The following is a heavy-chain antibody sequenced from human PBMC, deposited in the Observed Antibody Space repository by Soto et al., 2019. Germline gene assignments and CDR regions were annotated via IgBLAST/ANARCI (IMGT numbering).Heavy chain of an antibody. J-gene: IGHJ5*01. Sequence: PSETLSLTFAVYGGSFSGYYWSWIRQPPGKGLEWIGEINHTGSTNYNPSLKSRATISVDTSKNQFSLTLSSVTAADTAVYYCARSVRTNTYVKGFDSWGQGTLVTVSS. D-gene: IGHD3-16*01. CDR2: INHTGST. V-gene: IGHV4-34*01. CDR1: GGSFSGYY. CDR3: ARSVRTNTYVKGFDS.